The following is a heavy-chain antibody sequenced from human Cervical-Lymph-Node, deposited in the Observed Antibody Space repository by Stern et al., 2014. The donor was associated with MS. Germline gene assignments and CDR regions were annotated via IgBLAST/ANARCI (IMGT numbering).Heavy chain of an antibody. CDR3: ARDRAPSYYYDTSGDYLFDY. D-gene: IGHD3-22*01. J-gene: IGHJ4*02. CDR2: ISAYNGNT. CDR1: GYSFSSYG. Sequence: QVQLGQSGADVKKPGASVKVSCKASGYSFSSYGISWVRQAPGQGLEWMGWISAYNGNTKYAQKFQGRVTMTTDTSTTTASMELRSLRSDDTAVYYCARDRAPSYYYDTSGDYLFDYWGQGTLVTVSS. V-gene: IGHV1-18*01.